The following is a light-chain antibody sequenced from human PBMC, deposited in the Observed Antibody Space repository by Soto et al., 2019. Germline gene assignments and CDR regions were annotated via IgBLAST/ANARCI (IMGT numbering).Light chain of an antibody. CDR3: QPYNSYWT. CDR2: KAS. J-gene: IGKJ1*01. V-gene: IGKV1-5*03. CDR1: QSISSW. Sequence: DIQMTQSPSTLSASVGDRVTITCRASQSISSWLAWYQQKPGKAPKLLIYKASSLESGGPSRFSVSGSGTAFTLTISSLQPDDFATYYCQPYNSYWTFGQGTKGEIK.